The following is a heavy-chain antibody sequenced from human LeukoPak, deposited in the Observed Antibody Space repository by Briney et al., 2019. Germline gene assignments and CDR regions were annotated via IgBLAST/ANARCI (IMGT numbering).Heavy chain of an antibody. Sequence: GESLKISCKGSGYSFTSYWIGWVRQMPGKGLEWMGIIYPGDSDTRYSPSFQGQVTISADKSISTAYLQWSSLKASDTAMYYCARAPYYDFWSGYPEASNWFDPWGQGTLVTVSS. CDR3: ARAPYYDFWSGYPEASNWFDP. CDR1: GYSFTSYW. J-gene: IGHJ5*02. CDR2: IYPGDSDT. D-gene: IGHD3-3*01. V-gene: IGHV5-51*01.